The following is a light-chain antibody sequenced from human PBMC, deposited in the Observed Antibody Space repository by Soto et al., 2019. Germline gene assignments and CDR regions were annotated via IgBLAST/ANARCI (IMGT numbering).Light chain of an antibody. CDR1: QSVSNY. Sequence: EIVLTQSPATLSLSPGERATLSCRASQSVSNYLAWYQQKHGQAPRLLIYDASNRATGIPARFSGSGSGTSFSLTISSLEPEDFAVYYCQQRSNWPHTWTFGQGTKVEIK. V-gene: IGKV3-11*01. CDR2: DAS. CDR3: QQRSNWPHTWT. J-gene: IGKJ1*01.